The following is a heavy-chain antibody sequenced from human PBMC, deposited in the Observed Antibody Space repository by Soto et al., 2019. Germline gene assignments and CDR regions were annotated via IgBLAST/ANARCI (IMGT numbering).Heavy chain of an antibody. V-gene: IGHV4-30-4*01. Sequence: SETLSLTCTVSGGSISSGDYYWSWIRQPPGKGLEWIGYIYYSGSTYYNPSLKSRVTISVDTSKNQFSLKLSSVTAADTAVYYCARASFGVVITSYYYGTDIWGQGTTLTVS. J-gene: IGHJ6*02. CDR3: ARASFGVVITSYYYGTDI. CDR2: IYYSGST. D-gene: IGHD3-3*01. CDR1: GGSISSGDYY.